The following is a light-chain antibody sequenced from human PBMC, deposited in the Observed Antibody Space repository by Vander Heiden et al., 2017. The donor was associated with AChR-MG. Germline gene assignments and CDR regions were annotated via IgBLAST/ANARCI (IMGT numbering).Light chain of an antibody. J-gene: IGKJ4*01. V-gene: IGKV3-20*01. CDR3: QQYGSSPRALT. CDR1: QSVSSSY. Sequence: EIVLTQSPGTLSLSPGERATLSCRASQSVSSSYLAWYQQKPGQAPRLLIYGASSRATGIPDRFSGSGPGTDFTLTISRLEPEDFAVYYCQQYGSSPRALTFGGGTKVEIK. CDR2: GAS.